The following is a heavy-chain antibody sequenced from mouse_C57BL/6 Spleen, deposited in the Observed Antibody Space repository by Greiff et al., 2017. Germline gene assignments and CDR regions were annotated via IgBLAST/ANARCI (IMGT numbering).Heavy chain of an antibody. V-gene: IGHV14-4*01. CDR1: GFNIKDDY. D-gene: IGHD3-2*02. J-gene: IGHJ4*01. CDR2: IDPENGDT. CDR3: TTGTAQATYYAMDY. Sequence: VQLQQSGAELVRPGASVKLSCTASGFNIKDDYMHWVKQRPEQGLEWIGWIDPENGDTEYASKFQGKATITADTSSNTAYLQLSSLTSEDTAVYYCTTGTAQATYYAMDYWGQGTSVTVSS.